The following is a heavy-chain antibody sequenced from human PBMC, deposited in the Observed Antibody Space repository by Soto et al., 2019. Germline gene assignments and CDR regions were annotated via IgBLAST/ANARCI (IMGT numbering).Heavy chain of an antibody. J-gene: IGHJ4*02. D-gene: IGHD2-21*01. CDR3: AREIARCGNGCIDYPGPY. CDR2: ISYSGDTI. Sequence: GGSLRLSCAASGFTFRDYYMSWIRQAPGKGQEWVSYISYSGDTIYYADSVKGRFTISRDNAKSSLYLQMNSLRAEDTAVYYCAREIARCGNGCIDYPGPYWCQGTVVTFSS. CDR1: GFTFRDYY. V-gene: IGHV3-11*01.